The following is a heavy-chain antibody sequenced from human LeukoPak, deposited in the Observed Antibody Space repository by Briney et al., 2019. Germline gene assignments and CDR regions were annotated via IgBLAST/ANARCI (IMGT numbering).Heavy chain of an antibody. Sequence: PGGSLRLSCAASGFTFSNAWMSWVRQAPGKGLEWVGRIKSKTDGGTTDYAAPVKGRFTISRDDSKNTLYLQMNSLKTEDTAVYYCTTDEIVATGALGYWGQGTLVTVSS. V-gene: IGHV3-15*01. CDR2: IKSKTDGGTT. CDR3: TTDEIVATGALGY. D-gene: IGHD6-13*01. J-gene: IGHJ4*02. CDR1: GFTFSNAW.